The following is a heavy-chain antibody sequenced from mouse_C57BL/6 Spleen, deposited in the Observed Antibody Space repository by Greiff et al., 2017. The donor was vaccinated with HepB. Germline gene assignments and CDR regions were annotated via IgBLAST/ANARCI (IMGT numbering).Heavy chain of an antibody. V-gene: IGHV1-76*01. CDR1: GYTFTDYY. Sequence: QVQLQQSGAELVRPGASVKLSCKASGYTFTDYYINWVKQRPGQGLEWIARIYPGSGNTYYNEKFKGKATLTAEKSSSTAYMQLSSLTSEDSAVYFCARWGVLRSYAMDYWGQGTSVTVSS. CDR3: ARWGVLRSYAMDY. CDR2: IYPGSGNT. D-gene: IGHD1-1*01. J-gene: IGHJ4*01.